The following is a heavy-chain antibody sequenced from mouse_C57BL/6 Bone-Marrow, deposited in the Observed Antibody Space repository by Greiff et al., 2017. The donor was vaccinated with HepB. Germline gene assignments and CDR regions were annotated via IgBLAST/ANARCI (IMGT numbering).Heavy chain of an antibody. Sequence: VQLQQSGPELVKPGASVKISCKASGYAFSSSWMNWVKQRPGKGLEWIGRIYPGDGDTNYNGKFKGKATLTADKSSSTAYMQLSSLTSEDSAVYFCASPPYYYGSSRDYAMDYWGQGTSVTVSS. CDR2: IYPGDGDT. CDR3: ASPPYYYGSSRDYAMDY. J-gene: IGHJ4*01. V-gene: IGHV1-82*01. CDR1: GYAFSSSW. D-gene: IGHD1-1*01.